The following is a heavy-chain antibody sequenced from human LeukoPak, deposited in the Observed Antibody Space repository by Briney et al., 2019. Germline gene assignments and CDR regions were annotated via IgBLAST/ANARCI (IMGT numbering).Heavy chain of an antibody. CDR2: IWYDGSNK. CDR1: GFTFSSYG. CDR3: ARGQDDSNYFDY. D-gene: IGHD3-22*01. V-gene: IGHV3-33*01. Sequence: PGGSLRLSCAASGFTFSSYGMPWVRQAPGKGLEWVAVIWYDGSNKYYADSVKGGFTISRDNSKNTLYLQMNSLRAEDTAVYYCARGQDDSNYFDYWGQGTLVTVSS. J-gene: IGHJ4*02.